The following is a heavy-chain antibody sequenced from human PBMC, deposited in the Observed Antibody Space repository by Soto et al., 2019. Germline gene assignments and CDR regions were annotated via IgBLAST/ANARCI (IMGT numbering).Heavy chain of an antibody. CDR3: ARAGIAVAGYWYFDL. V-gene: IGHV1-2*02. CDR1: GYTFTGYY. CDR2: INPNSGGT. J-gene: IGHJ2*01. Sequence: QVQLVQSGAEVKKPGASVKVSCKASGYTFTGYYMHWVRQAPGQGLEWMGWINPNSGGTNYAQKFQGRVTITADESTSTAYMELSSLRSEDTAVYYCARAGIAVAGYWYFDLWGRGTLVTVSS. D-gene: IGHD6-19*01.